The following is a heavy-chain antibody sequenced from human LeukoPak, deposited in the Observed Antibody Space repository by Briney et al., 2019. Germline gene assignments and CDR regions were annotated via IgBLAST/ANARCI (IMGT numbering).Heavy chain of an antibody. V-gene: IGHV1-24*01. D-gene: IGHD1-26*01. CDR3: ATEKFYSGSYRGGDAFDI. CDR2: FDPEDGET. CDR1: GYTLTEFS. J-gene: IGHJ3*02. Sequence: ASVKVSCKVSGYTLTEFSMHWVRQAPGKGLEWMGGFDPEDGETIYAQKFQGRVTMTEDTSTDTAYMELSSLRSGDTAVYYCATEKFYSGSYRGGDAFDIWGQGTMVTVSS.